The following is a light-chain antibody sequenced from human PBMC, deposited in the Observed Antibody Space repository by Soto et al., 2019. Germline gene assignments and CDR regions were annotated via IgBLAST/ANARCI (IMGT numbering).Light chain of an antibody. CDR1: QSISSF. Sequence: EIVLTQSPGTLSLSPGERATLSCRASQSISSFLAWYQQKPGQAPRLLIYGASNRATGIPARFSGSGSGTDFTLTIGSLEPEDFAVYYCQQHFNGPITFGQGTRLEIK. CDR2: GAS. CDR3: QQHFNGPIT. J-gene: IGKJ5*01. V-gene: IGKV3-11*01.